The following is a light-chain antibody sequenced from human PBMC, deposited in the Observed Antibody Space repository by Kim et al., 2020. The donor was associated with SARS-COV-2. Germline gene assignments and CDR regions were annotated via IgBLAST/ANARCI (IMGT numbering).Light chain of an antibody. CDR2: RIN. CDR3: SAWDSSLNDWV. V-gene: IGLV10-54*04. J-gene: IGLJ3*02. CDR1: SNNVGDQG. Sequence: QPARLACTGNSNNVGDQGAAGLQVQQDHPPKLLSDRINLRPSGISERFSASRSGNTASLTITGLQPEDEADYCCSAWDSSLNDWVFGGGTQLTVL.